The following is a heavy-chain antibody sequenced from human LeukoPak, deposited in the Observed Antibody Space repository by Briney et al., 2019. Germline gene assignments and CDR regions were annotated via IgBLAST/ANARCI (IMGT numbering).Heavy chain of an antibody. CDR2: INHSGST. V-gene: IGHV4-34*01. CDR3: ARDRFTAAGTGFDY. D-gene: IGHD6-13*01. CDR1: GGSFSGYY. Sequence: SETLSLTCAVYGGSFSGYYWSWIRQPPGKGLEWIGEINHSGSTNYNPSLKSRVTISVDTSKNQFSLKLSSVTAADTAVYYCARDRFTAAGTGFDYWGQGTLVTVSS. J-gene: IGHJ4*02.